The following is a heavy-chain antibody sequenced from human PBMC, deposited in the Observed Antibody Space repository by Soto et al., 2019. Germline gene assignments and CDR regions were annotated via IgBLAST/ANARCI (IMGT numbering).Heavy chain of an antibody. J-gene: IGHJ6*02. CDR2: IYYSGST. CDR3: ARDHYSVLPYGMDV. Sequence: SETLSLTCTVSGGSISSGGYYWSWIRQHPGKGLEWIGYIYYSGSTYYNPSLKSRVTISVDTSKNQFSLKLSSVTAADTAVYYCARDHYSVLPYGMDVWGQGTTVTVSS. CDR1: GGSISSGGYY. V-gene: IGHV4-31*03. D-gene: IGHD4-4*01.